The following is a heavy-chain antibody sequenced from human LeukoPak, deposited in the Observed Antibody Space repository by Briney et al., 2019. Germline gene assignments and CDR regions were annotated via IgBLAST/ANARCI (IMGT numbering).Heavy chain of an antibody. CDR2: IYYSGST. V-gene: IGHV4-31*03. D-gene: IGHD3-22*01. CDR3: ARGNYDSSGYPAYYFDY. J-gene: IGHJ4*02. Sequence: SETLSLTCTVSGGSISSGGYYWSWIRQHPGEGLGRIGYIYYSGSTYYNPSLKSRVTISVDTSKNQFSLKLSSVTAADTAVYYCARGNYDSSGYPAYYFDYWGQGTLVTVSS. CDR1: GGSISSGGYY.